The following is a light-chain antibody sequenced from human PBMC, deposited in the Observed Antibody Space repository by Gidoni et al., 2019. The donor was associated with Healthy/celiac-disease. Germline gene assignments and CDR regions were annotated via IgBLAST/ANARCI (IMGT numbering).Light chain of an antibody. J-gene: IGKJ2*01. V-gene: IGKV1-5*03. CDR3: QQYNSYPMYT. CDR1: QSISSW. Sequence: IQMTQSPSTLSASVGDSVTITCRASQSISSWLAWYQQKPGNAPKLLIYKASSLESWVPSRFSGSGSGTEFTLTISSLQPDDFATYYCQQYNSYPMYTFGQGTKLEIK. CDR2: KAS.